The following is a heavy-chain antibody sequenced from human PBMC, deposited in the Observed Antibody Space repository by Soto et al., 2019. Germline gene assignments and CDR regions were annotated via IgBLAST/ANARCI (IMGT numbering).Heavy chain of an antibody. CDR1: GYSFTSYW. CDR3: ARQGTQLWLRAYYYYGMDV. J-gene: IGHJ6*02. D-gene: IGHD5-18*01. CDR2: IGPSDSYT. Sequence: GESLKISCKGSGYSFTSYWISWVRQMPGKGLEWMGRIGPSDSYTNYSPSFQGHVTISADKSISTAYLQWSSLKASDTAMYYCARQGTQLWLRAYYYYGMDVWGQGTTVTVSS. V-gene: IGHV5-10-1*01.